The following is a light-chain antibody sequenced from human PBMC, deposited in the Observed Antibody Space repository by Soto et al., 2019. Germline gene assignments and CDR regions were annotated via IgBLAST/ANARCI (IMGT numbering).Light chain of an antibody. V-gene: IGKV3-15*01. Sequence: EIVMTHSPATLSVSPGERATLSCRASQSVRSNLAWYQQKPGQSPRLLIYGASTRATGIPARFSGSGSGTQFTLTISSLQSEDFEVYYCQQYNNWPPAWTFGQGTKVDIK. J-gene: IGKJ1*01. CDR2: GAS. CDR1: QSVRSN. CDR3: QQYNNWPPAWT.